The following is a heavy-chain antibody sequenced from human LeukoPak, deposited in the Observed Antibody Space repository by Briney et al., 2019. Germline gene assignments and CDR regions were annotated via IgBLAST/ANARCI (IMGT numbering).Heavy chain of an antibody. CDR3: ARVLVSGSGRRSMDYYYMDV. V-gene: IGHV4-4*02. D-gene: IGHD3-10*01. Sequence: SGTLSLTCAVSGGSISSSNWWSWGRQPPGKGLEWIWEIYHSGSTNYNPSLKSRVTISVDTSKKHFSLKLSSVTAADTAVYYCARVLVSGSGRRSMDYYYMDVWGKGTRVSISS. CDR1: GGSISSSNW. CDR2: IYHSGST. J-gene: IGHJ6*03.